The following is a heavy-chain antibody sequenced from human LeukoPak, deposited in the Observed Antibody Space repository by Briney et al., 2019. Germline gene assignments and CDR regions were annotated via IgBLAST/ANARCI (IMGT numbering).Heavy chain of an antibody. V-gene: IGHV4-61*05. Sequence: PSETLSLTCTVSGGSISSSNYYWSWIRQPPGKGVEWIGYIHYSEGTRYNPSLKSRVTISVDTTKNQFSLKLSSVTAADTAVYYCARQYYYYSIDSWGQGTLVTVSS. J-gene: IGHJ4*02. CDR2: IHYSEGT. CDR1: GGSISSSNYY. D-gene: IGHD3-22*01. CDR3: ARQYYYYSIDS.